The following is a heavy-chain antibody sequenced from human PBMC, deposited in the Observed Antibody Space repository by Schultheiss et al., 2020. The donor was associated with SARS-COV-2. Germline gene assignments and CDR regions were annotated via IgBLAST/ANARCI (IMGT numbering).Heavy chain of an antibody. CDR1: GYTLTELS. D-gene: IGHD3-22*01. Sequence: ASVKVSCKVSGYTLTELSMHWVRQAPGKGLEWMGWINPNSGGTNYAQKFQGRVTMTRDTSISTAYMELSRLRSDDTAVYYCASYTYYYDSSGYSFDYWGQGTLVTVSS. V-gene: IGHV1-2*02. CDR3: ASYTYYYDSSGYSFDY. J-gene: IGHJ4*02. CDR2: INPNSGGT.